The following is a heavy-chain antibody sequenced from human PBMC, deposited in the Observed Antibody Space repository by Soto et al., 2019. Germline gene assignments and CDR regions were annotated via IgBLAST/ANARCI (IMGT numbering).Heavy chain of an antibody. D-gene: IGHD3-22*01. CDR2: IYYSGST. CDR3: ARVWDSSGPNFDY. J-gene: IGHJ4*02. V-gene: IGHV4-31*03. CDR1: GGSISSGGYY. Sequence: QVQLQESGPGLVKPSQTLSLTCTVSGGSISSGGYYWSWIRQHPGKGLEWIGYIYYSGSTYYNSSLKSRVTISVDTSKNQFSRKLRSVTAADTAVYYCARVWDSSGPNFDYGGQGTLVTVSS.